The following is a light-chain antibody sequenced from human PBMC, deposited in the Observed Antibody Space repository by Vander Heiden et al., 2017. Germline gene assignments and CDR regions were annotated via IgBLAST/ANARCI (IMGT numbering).Light chain of an antibody. CDR2: GNT. CDR1: SSNIGAGYG. CDR3: QSYDSSLSVV. V-gene: IGLV1-40*01. Sequence: QSVLTQPPSVSGAPGQRIIISCTGRSSNIGAGYGVHWYQQLPGTAPKLLIYGNTNRPSGVPDRFSGSKSGTSASLAITGLQAEDAADYYCQSYDSSLSVVFGGGTKLTVL. J-gene: IGLJ2*01.